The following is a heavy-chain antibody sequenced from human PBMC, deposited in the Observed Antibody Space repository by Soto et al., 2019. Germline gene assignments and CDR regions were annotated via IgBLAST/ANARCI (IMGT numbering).Heavy chain of an antibody. J-gene: IGHJ5*02. D-gene: IGHD2-15*01. CDR3: ARIYVVGSPWGFTP. CDR1: GYTFSDYW. CDR2: IYPGDSNI. V-gene: IGHV5-51*01. Sequence: GESLKISCKASGYTFSDYWLGWVRLLPGKGLELMGIIYPGDSNIRYSPSFQGQVTISDDKSINTAYLQWSSLKASDTGIYCCARIYVVGSPWGFTPWGQGTRVTGSS.